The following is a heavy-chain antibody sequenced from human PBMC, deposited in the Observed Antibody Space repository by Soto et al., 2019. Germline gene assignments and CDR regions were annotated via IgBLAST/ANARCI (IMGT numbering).Heavy chain of an antibody. CDR3: ARAGGYYGSGSYITRLYGMDV. V-gene: IGHV6-1*01. CDR1: GDSVSSNSAA. CDR2: TYYRSKWYN. D-gene: IGHD3-10*01. Sequence: QALSLTFAISGDSVSSNSAACNLIRHSPSRGLEWLGRTYYRSKWYNDYAVSVKSRITINPDTSKNQFSLQLNSVTPEDTAVYYCARAGGYYGSGSYITRLYGMDVWGQGTTVTVSS. J-gene: IGHJ6*02.